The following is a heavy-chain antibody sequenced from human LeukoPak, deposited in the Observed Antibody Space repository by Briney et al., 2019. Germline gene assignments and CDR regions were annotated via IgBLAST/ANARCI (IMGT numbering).Heavy chain of an antibody. CDR2: ISHSGRTM. D-gene: IGHD2-8*01. J-gene: IGHJ6*03. CDR1: GFTFSDYY. Sequence: GGSLRLSCAASGFTFSDYYMSWIRQAPGKGLEWVSYISHSGRTMYYADSVKGRFTIFRDNAKNSLYLQMNSLRAGDTAVYYCARDSIVRGNIGNDMDVWGKGTTVTVSS. CDR3: ARDSIVRGNIGNDMDV. V-gene: IGHV3-11*01.